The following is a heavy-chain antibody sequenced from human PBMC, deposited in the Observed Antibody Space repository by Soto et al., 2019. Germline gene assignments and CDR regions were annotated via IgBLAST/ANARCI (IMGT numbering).Heavy chain of an antibody. CDR2: IFPADSDT. D-gene: IGHD2-15*01. V-gene: IGHV5-51*01. CDR3: ARRFCSGGTCYFDY. CDR1: GYSFTSYW. Sequence: GESLKISCKGSGYSFTSYWIGWVRQMPGKGLEWMGIIFPADSDTRYSPSFQGQVTISADKSISTAYLQWSVLKASDTAMYYCARRFCSGGTCYFDYWGQGTLVTVSS. J-gene: IGHJ4*02.